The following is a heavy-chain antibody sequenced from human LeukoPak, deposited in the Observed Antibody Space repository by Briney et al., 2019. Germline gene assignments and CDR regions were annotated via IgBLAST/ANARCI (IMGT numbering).Heavy chain of an antibody. V-gene: IGHV3-20*04. Sequence: PGGSLRLSCAASGFTFDDYRMSWVRQAPGKGLEWVSGINWNGGSTGYEDSVKGRFTSSRDNAKNSLYLQMNSLRAEDTALYYCARNSSSWYPVSGSDGYDIWGQGTMVTVSS. D-gene: IGHD6-13*01. J-gene: IGHJ3*02. CDR3: ARNSSSWYPVSGSDGYDI. CDR2: INWNGGST. CDR1: GFTFDDYR.